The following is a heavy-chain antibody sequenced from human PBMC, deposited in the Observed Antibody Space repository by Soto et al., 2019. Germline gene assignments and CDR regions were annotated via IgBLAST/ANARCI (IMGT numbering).Heavy chain of an antibody. V-gene: IGHV3-15*01. J-gene: IGHJ3*02. CDR2: IRSKTDGGTT. CDR3: TTTRPGTNVFDN. D-gene: IGHD6-13*01. CDR1: GITFSNAW. Sequence: EVQLVESGGGLVEPGGSLSLSCAASGITFSNAWMNWVRKAPGKGLEYIGRIRSKTDGGTTEYAAPVEGRFTVSRDDSKNTLYQPMRGLQTEDTAVYYCTTTRPGTNVFDNWGQGTLVTVSS.